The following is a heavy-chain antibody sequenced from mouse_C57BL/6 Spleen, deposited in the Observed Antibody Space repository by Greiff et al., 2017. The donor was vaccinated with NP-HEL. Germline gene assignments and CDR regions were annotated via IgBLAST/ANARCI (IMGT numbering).Heavy chain of an antibody. CDR1: GYTFTSYW. Sequence: QVQLQQPGAELVKPGASVKLSCKASGYTFTSYWMQWVKQRPGQGLEWIGGIDPSDSYTNYNQKFKGKATLTVDKSSSTAYMQLSSLTSEDSAVYYCAREADGYRFAYWGQGTLVTVSA. D-gene: IGHD2-2*01. J-gene: IGHJ3*01. CDR2: IDPSDSYT. CDR3: AREADGYRFAY. V-gene: IGHV1-50*01.